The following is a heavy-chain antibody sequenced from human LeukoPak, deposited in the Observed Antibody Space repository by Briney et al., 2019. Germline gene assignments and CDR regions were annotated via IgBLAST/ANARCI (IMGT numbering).Heavy chain of an antibody. J-gene: IGHJ4*02. CDR3: AKAPVGASGYFDY. D-gene: IGHD1-26*01. CDR1: GLTFRSYA. CDR2: ISGSGGST. Sequence: PGRSLRLSCAASGLTFRSYATSWVRQAPGKGLEWVSAISGSGGSTYYAASVTGRFTISRDNSKNTLYLQMNSLRAEDTAVYYCAKAPVGASGYFDYWGQGTLVTVSS. V-gene: IGHV3-23*01.